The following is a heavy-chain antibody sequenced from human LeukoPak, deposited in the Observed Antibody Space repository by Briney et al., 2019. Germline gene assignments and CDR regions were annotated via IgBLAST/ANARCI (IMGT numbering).Heavy chain of an antibody. Sequence: GASVKVSCKASGYTFTSYGISWVRQAPGQGLEWMGWISAYNGNTNYAQKLQVRVTMTTDTSTSTAYMELRSLRSDDTAVYYCAATPRYYDSSGYYYWGQGTLVTVSS. CDR2: ISAYNGNT. D-gene: IGHD3-22*01. J-gene: IGHJ4*02. CDR1: GYTFTSYG. CDR3: AATPRYYDSSGYYY. V-gene: IGHV1-18*01.